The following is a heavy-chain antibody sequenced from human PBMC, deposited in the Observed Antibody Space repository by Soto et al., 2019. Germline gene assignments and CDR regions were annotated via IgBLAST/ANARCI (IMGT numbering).Heavy chain of an antibody. CDR3: GTEQVAYNM. CDR2: INTKTGGT. J-gene: IGHJ3*02. V-gene: IGHV1-2*02. D-gene: IGHD6-13*01. Sequence: ASVKVSCKASGYIFTGYYIQWVRQAPRQGLEWMGWINTKTGGTKYAQKFQGRVTMTRDTSINTAYMEVSRPRSDATAVYYGGTEQVAYNMWGRGKRVTVAS. CDR1: GYIFTGYY.